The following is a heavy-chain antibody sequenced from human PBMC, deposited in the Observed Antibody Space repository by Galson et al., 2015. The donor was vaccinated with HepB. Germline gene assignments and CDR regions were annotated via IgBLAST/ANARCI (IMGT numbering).Heavy chain of an antibody. CDR2: ISSSSNYI. J-gene: IGHJ4*02. Sequence: SLELACAASGFTFSSYNMNCVRPAPGKGLEWVSSISSSSNYIYYADSVKGRFTISRDNAKNSLYLQMNSLRDEDTAVYYCARDRLRDSSGWNGYWGQGTLVTVSS. D-gene: IGHD6-19*01. CDR1: GFTFSSYN. V-gene: IGHV3-21*01. CDR3: ARDRLRDSSGWNGY.